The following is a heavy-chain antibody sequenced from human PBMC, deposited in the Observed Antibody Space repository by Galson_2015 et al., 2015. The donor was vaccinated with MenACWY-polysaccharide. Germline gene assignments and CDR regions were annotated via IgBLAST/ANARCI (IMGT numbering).Heavy chain of an antibody. J-gene: IGHJ4*02. V-gene: IGHV3-30*03. Sequence: TLRPPFAASWVTLRNYGMHWGRQAPGTGLEWGAGISYEWGTKNYGGSVNGRFTHSRDKTRDTPFLQMDSLRPEDTAVYFCAREGDTYRSGRYGSWGQGTLVTVSS. CDR3: AREGDTYRSGRYGS. CDR1: WVTLRNYG. CDR2: ISYEWGTK. D-gene: IGHD6-13*01.